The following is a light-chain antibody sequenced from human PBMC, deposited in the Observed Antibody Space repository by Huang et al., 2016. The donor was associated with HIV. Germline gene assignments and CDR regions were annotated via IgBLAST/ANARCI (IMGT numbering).Light chain of an antibody. V-gene: IGKV1-39*01. CDR1: QNINTY. CDR3: QQSYSTLFT. J-gene: IGKJ3*01. CDR2: TAS. Sequence: DIQVTQSPSSLSASVGDRVTITCRASQNINTYLNWYQQKRGKAPKLLIYTASSLEIGVPSRFSGSGSGTDFTLTISSLQPEDTATYYCQQSYSTLFTFGPGTKVDIK.